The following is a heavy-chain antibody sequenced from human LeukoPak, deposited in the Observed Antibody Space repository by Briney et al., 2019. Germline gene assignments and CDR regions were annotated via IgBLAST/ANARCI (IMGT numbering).Heavy chain of an antibody. CDR1: GFTFSRFA. D-gene: IGHD3-9*01. Sequence: GGSLRLSCTASGFTFSRFAMSWVRQAPGKGLEWVSGISAGDGSTHYADSVEGRFTVSRDNSKNILYLQMSSLRVEDTAVYYCARDVYYDILTGYPSDYYGMDVWGQGTTVTVSS. V-gene: IGHV3-23*01. CDR3: ARDVYYDILTGYPSDYYGMDV. CDR2: ISAGDGST. J-gene: IGHJ6*02.